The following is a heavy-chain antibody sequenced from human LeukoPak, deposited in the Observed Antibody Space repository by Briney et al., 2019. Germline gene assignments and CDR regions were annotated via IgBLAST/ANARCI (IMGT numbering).Heavy chain of an antibody. V-gene: IGHV1-2*02. CDR2: INPNSGGT. J-gene: IGHJ6*03. D-gene: IGHD3-10*01. Sequence: WASVKVSCKASGYTFTGYYMHWVRQAPGQGLEWMGWINPNSGGTNYAQKFQGRVTMTRDTSISTAYMELSRLRSDDTAVYYCARDGLWFGELSPRMDYYYYYMDVWGKGTTVTISS. CDR1: GYTFTGYY. CDR3: ARDGLWFGELSPRMDYYYYYMDV.